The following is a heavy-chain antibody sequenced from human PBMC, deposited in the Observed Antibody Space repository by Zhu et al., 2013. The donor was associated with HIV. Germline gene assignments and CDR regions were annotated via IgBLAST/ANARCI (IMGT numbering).Heavy chain of an antibody. V-gene: IGHV1-69*01. CDR1: GGTFSSYA. Sequence: QVQLVQSGAEVKKPGSSVKVSCKASGGTFSSYAISWVRQAPGQGLEWMGGIIPIFGTANYAQKFQGRVTITADESTSTAYMELSSLRSEDTAVYYCARGYYDSSGYYYDTTDYWGQGTLVTVSS. J-gene: IGHJ4*02. CDR2: IIPIFGTA. D-gene: IGHD3-22*01. CDR3: ARGYYDSSGYYYDTTDY.